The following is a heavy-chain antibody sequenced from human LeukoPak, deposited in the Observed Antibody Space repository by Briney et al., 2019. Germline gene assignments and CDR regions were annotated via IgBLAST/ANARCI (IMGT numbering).Heavy chain of an antibody. J-gene: IGHJ6*02. CDR2: VNYRGSP. CDR3: SRSGLTGMREYERADYYYYGIDL. CDR1: GGSFSGYL. V-gene: IGHV4-34*01. D-gene: IGHD2/OR15-2a*01. Sequence: SETLSLTCDVPGGSFSGYLWSWIRQSPGKGLEWIGEVNYRGSPNYNPSLESRVTISVDTSKNQLSLKLTSVTAADTALYYCSRSGLTGMREYERADYYYYGIDLWGQGTAVTVFS.